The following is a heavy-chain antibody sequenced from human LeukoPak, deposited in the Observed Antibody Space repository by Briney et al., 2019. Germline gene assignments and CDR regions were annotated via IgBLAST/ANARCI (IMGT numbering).Heavy chain of an antibody. D-gene: IGHD6-13*01. CDR2: ISSSSSYI. CDR1: GFTFSSYS. J-gene: IGHJ4*02. V-gene: IGHV3-21*01. Sequence: GGSLRLSCAASGFTFSSYSMNWVRQAPGKGLEWVSSISSSSSYIYYADSVKGRFTISRDNAKNSLYLQMNSPRAEDTAVYYCAREVAAGLFDYWGQGTLVTVSS. CDR3: AREVAAGLFDY.